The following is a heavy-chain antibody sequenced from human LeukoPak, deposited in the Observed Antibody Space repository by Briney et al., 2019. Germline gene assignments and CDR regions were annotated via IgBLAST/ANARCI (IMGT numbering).Heavy chain of an antibody. CDR3: ARGMMYYDFWSGYYGYYYYGMDV. Sequence: GASVKVSRKASGYTFTSYDINWVRQATGQGLEWMGWMNPNSGNTGYAQKFQGRVTMARNTSISTAYMELSSLRSEDTAVYYCARGMMYYDFWSGYYGYYYYGMDVWGQGTTVTVSS. J-gene: IGHJ6*02. D-gene: IGHD3-3*01. V-gene: IGHV1-8*01. CDR1: GYTFTSYD. CDR2: MNPNSGNT.